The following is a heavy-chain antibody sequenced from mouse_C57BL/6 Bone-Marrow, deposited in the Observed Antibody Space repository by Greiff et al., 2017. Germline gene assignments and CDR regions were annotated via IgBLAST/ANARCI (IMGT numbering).Heavy chain of an antibody. CDR2: SRNKANDYTT. D-gene: IGHD2-3*01. J-gene: IGHJ4*01. CDR1: GFTFSDFY. Sequence: EVKVVESGGGLVQSGRSLRLSCATSGFTFSDFYMEWVRQAPGKGLEWIAASRNKANDYTTEYSASVKGRFIVSRDTSQSILYLQMNALRAEDTAIYYCARGWLLRGHYAMDYWGQGTSVTVSS. V-gene: IGHV7-1*01. CDR3: ARGWLLRGHYAMDY.